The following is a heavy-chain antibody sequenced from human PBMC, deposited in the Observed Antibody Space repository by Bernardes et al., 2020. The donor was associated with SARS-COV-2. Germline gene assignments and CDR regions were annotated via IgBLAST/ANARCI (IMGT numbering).Heavy chain of an antibody. Sequence: GGSLRLSCAASGFTFSNDAMTWVRQAPGKGLECICSISDSGGSTYYADSVKGRFTISRDNSKDRLYLQMNSLRAEDTAVYFCAKRRVEWELLHYFDSWGQGTLVTVSS. D-gene: IGHD1-26*01. CDR3: AKRRVEWELLHYFDS. CDR1: GFTFSNDA. V-gene: IGHV3-23*01. CDR2: ISDSGGST. J-gene: IGHJ4*02.